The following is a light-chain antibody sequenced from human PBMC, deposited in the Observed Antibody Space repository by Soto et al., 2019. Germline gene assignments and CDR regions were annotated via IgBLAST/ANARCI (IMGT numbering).Light chain of an antibody. CDR2: EVN. J-gene: IGLJ1*01. CDR1: SSDFGNYNL. V-gene: IGLV2-23*02. CDR3: CSFTSSNTHV. Sequence: QSVLTQPASVSGSPGQSNTISCTGTSSDFGNYNLVSWYQQHPGKVPKLILFEVNKRPSGVSGRFSGSKSGNTASLTISGLQAEDEPDYHCCSFTSSNTHVFGTGTKVTVL.